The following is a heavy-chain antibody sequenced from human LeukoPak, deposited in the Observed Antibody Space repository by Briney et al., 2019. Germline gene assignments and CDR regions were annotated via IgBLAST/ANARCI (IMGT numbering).Heavy chain of an antibody. V-gene: IGHV3-30-3*01. D-gene: IGHD2-21*02. CDR2: ISHDGSNK. CDR1: GFTFSSYA. J-gene: IGHJ4*02. Sequence: RGSLRLSCAASGFTFSSYAMHWVRQAPGKGLEGVAVISHDGSNKYYADAVKGRFTISRDNSKKTLYLQMNSLRAEDTAVYYCAREEITGVVVTAIRYWGEGTLVSVPS. CDR3: AREEITGVVVTAIRY.